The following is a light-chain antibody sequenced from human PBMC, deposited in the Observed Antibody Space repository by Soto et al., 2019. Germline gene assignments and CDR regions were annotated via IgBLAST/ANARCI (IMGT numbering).Light chain of an antibody. CDR1: QSVSSY. J-gene: IGKJ4*01. Sequence: DIVLTQTPSTLPRSPEESTTRSWRASQSVSSYLAWYQQKPGQAPRLLIYDASSRATGIPDRFSGGGSGTDFTLTISRLEPEDFAVYYCQQFSSYPLTFGGGTKVDI. CDR3: QQFSSYPLT. CDR2: DAS. V-gene: IGKV3-11*01.